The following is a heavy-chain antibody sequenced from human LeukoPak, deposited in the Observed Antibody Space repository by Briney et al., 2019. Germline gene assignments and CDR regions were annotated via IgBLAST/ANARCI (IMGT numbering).Heavy chain of an antibody. D-gene: IGHD3-10*01. V-gene: IGHV4-61*10. CDR1: GGSISSGSYY. J-gene: IGHJ4*02. Sequence: SETLSLTCTVSGGSISSGSYYWSWIRQPAGKGLEWIGYIYYSGSTNYNPSLKSRVTISVDTSKNQFSLKLSSVTAADTAVYYCARHYGSGKPWFDYWGQGSLVTVSS. CDR3: ARHYGSGKPWFDY. CDR2: IYYSGST.